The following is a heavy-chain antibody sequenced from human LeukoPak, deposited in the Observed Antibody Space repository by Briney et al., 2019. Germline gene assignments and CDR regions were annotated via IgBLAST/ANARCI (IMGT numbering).Heavy chain of an antibody. J-gene: IGHJ4*02. D-gene: IGHD3-10*01. CDR3: ARDPPGPYGSMSFDY. CDR2: INPSSDGT. V-gene: IGHV1-2*02. Sequence: ASVKVSCKASGYTFTGYYINWVRQAPGQGLEWMGWINPSSDGTNYAQKFQGRVTMTRDTSISTAYMELSRLRSDDTAVYYCARDPPGPYGSMSFDYWGQGTLVTVSS. CDR1: GYTFTGYY.